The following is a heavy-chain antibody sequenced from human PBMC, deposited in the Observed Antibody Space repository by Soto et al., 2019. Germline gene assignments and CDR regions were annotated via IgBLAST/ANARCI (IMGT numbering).Heavy chain of an antibody. CDR2: INAGNGNT. Sequence: ASVKVSCKASGYTFTSYAMHWVRQAPGQRLEWMGWINAGNGNTKYSQKFQGRVTITRDTSASTAYMELSSLRSEDAAVYYCARGYYGSGSYYGRGFFDYWGQGTLVTVSS. CDR3: ARGYYGSGSYYGRGFFDY. CDR1: GYTFTSYA. D-gene: IGHD3-10*01. V-gene: IGHV1-3*01. J-gene: IGHJ4*02.